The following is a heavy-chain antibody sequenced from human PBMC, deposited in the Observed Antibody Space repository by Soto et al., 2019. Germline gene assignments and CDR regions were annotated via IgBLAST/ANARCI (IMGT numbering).Heavy chain of an antibody. Sequence: HPGGSLRLSCATSGFTFSTSAMHWFRQVSGKGLEWIARIRNKANNYATTYAPSVKGRFTISRDDSENTVYLHMHSLNIEDTAIYYCAKQIYVVKSWGQGALDTVSS. J-gene: IGHJ4*02. CDR3: AKQIYVVKS. CDR1: GFTFSTSA. CDR2: IRNKANNYAT. D-gene: IGHD3-10*02. V-gene: IGHV3-73*01.